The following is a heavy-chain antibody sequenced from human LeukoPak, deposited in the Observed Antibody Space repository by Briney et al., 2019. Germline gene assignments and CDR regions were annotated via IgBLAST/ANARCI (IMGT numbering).Heavy chain of an antibody. CDR3: ASPYSLLDYDY. Sequence: SETVSHTCTVSGGSISSSRYYWGWISQPPGKGLEWIGSIYYSGSTYYNPSLKSRVTISVDTSKNQFSLKLSSVTAADTAVYYCASPYSLLDYDYWGQGTLVTVSS. D-gene: IGHD2-21*02. J-gene: IGHJ4*02. V-gene: IGHV4-39*01. CDR1: GGSISSSRYY. CDR2: IYYSGST.